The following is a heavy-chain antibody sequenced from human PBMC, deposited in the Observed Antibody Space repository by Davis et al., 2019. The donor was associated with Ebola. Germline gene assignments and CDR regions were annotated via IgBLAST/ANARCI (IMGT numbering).Heavy chain of an antibody. CDR1: GFNFRRYG. J-gene: IGHJ4*02. Sequence: PGGSLRLSCAASGFNFRRYGMHWVRQAPDKGLEWVAVIWYDGSRKYYGDSVKGRFTISRDNSNNLLYLQMNSLRAEDTAVYYCAIPDCSGANCYSVYIKNWGQGTLVTVSS. CDR2: IWYDGSRK. CDR3: AIPDCSGANCYSVYIKN. V-gene: IGHV3-33*01. D-gene: IGHD2-15*01.